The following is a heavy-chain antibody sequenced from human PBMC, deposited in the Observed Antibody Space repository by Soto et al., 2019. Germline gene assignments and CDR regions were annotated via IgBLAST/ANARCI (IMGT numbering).Heavy chain of an antibody. V-gene: IGHV4-34*01. J-gene: IGHJ4*02. D-gene: IGHD3-22*01. Sequence: SETLSLTCAVYGGSFSGYYWSWIRQPPGKGLEWIGEINHSGSTNYNPSLKSRVTISVDTSKNQFSLKLSSVTAADTAVYYCARARRPSSGYYDDWGQGTLVTVSS. CDR3: ARARRPSSGYYDD. CDR2: INHSGST. CDR1: GGSFSGYY.